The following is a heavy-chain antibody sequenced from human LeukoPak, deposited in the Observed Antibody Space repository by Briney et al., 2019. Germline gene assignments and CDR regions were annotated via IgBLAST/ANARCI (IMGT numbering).Heavy chain of an antibody. CDR3: ARDYGDFPAYYFDY. V-gene: IGHV4-38-2*02. D-gene: IGHD4-17*01. Sequence: SETLSLTCTVSGYSISSGYYWGWIRQPPGKGLEWIGRIYNSGITNYNPSLKSRVTMSMDTSMNQFSLKLRSVTAADTAVYYCARDYGDFPAYYFDYWGQGTLVTVSS. CDR2: IYNSGIT. CDR1: GYSISSGYY. J-gene: IGHJ4*02.